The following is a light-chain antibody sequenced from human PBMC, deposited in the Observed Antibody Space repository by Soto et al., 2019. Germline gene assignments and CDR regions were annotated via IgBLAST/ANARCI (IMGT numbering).Light chain of an antibody. J-gene: IGKJ1*01. CDR2: GAS. V-gene: IGKV1-6*02. Sequence: AIQMTQSPSSLSASVGDRLIITCRASEGIGSELGWYQHRPGTAPKLLIYGASRLESGVPSRFSASGSGTYFTLVINNMQPEDGATYYCLQDDDYPRTFGQGTKVEL. CDR3: LQDDDYPRT. CDR1: EGIGSE.